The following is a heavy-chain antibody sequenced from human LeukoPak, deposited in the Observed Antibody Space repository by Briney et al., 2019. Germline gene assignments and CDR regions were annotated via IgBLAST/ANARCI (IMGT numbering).Heavy chain of an antibody. CDR2: FYYSGST. J-gene: IGHJ4*02. D-gene: IGHD5-12*01. V-gene: IGHV4-31*02. CDR1: GFTFSSYA. CDR3: ARGRRSGYDFEN. Sequence: LRLSCAASGFTFSSYAMSWVRQAPGKGLEWIGYFYYSGSTYYNMSLKSRVTISVDTSKNQFSLKVNSVTAADTAVYYCARGRRSGYDFENWGQGTLVTVSS.